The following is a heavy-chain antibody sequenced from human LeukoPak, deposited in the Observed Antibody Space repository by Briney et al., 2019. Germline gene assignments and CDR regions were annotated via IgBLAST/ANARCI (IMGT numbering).Heavy chain of an antibody. CDR1: GGSISTYY. D-gene: IGHD6-19*01. J-gene: IGHJ4*02. CDR3: ARGDSSGWYVFDY. V-gene: IGHV4-59*12. CDR2: IYDSGST. Sequence: SETLSLTCTVSGGSISTYYWSWIRQPPGKGLEWIGYIYDSGSTSYNPSLKSRVTISVDTSKNQSSLKLSSVTAADTAVYYCARGDSSGWYVFDYWGQGTLVTVSS.